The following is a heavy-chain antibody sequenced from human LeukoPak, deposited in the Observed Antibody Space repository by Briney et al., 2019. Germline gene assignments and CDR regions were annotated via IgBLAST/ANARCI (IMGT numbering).Heavy chain of an antibody. V-gene: IGHV3-23*01. CDR1: GFTFSSYA. Sequence: KPGGSLRLSCAASGFTFSSYAMSWVRQAPGKGLEWVSGISDSGGNTYYADSVKGRFTISRDNSKNTLYLQMNSLRDDDTAVYYCARAPPGYCSGGSCSRPLDFWGQGTLVTVSS. D-gene: IGHD2-15*01. CDR3: ARAPPGYCSGGSCSRPLDF. CDR2: ISDSGGNT. J-gene: IGHJ4*02.